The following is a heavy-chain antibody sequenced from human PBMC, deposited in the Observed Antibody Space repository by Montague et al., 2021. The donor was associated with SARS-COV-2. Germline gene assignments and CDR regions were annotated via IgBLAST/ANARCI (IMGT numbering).Heavy chain of an antibody. V-gene: IGHV3-20*04. CDR3: ARVWDIAVAGYYYYYGMDV. CDR1: GFTFGDYG. D-gene: IGHD6-19*01. Sequence: SLRLSCAASGFTFGDYGMSRVRQAPGKGLEWVSGINWNGGSTGYADSVKGRFTISRDNAKNSLYLQMNSLRAEDTALYYCARVWDIAVAGYYYYYGMDVWGQGTTVTVSS. J-gene: IGHJ6*02. CDR2: INWNGGST.